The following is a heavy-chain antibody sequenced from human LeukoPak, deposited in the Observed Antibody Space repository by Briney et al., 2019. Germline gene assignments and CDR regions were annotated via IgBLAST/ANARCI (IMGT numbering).Heavy chain of an antibody. V-gene: IGHV4-34*01. D-gene: IGHD4-17*01. J-gene: IGHJ3*02. CDR2: INHSGST. Sequence: SETLSLTCTVSGGSISSYYWSWIRQPPGKGLEWIGEINHSGSTNYNPSLKSRVTISVDTSKNQFSLKLSSVTAADTAVYYCARGVTPDYGDYPGAFDIWGQGTMVTVSS. CDR1: GGSISSYY. CDR3: ARGVTPDYGDYPGAFDI.